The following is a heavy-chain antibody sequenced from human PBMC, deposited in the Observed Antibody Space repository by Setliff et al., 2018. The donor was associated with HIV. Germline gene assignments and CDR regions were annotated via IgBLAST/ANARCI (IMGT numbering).Heavy chain of an antibody. CDR2: IYFTGSS. J-gene: IGHJ3*01. V-gene: IGHV4-59*01. CDR1: GGSISTYY. Sequence: SETLSLTCTVSGGSISTYYWSWIRQPPGKGLEWIGSIYFTGSSDNNPSLKSRVTLSVDTSKHQFSLKLSSVTAADTAVYPCARVQMAYAAFDVWGQGTMVTVSS. CDR3: ARVQMAYAAFDV. D-gene: IGHD4-17*01.